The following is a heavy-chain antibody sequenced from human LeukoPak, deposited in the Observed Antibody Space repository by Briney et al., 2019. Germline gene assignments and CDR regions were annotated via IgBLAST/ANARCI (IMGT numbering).Heavy chain of an antibody. CDR3: ARGAGTYWHFDL. D-gene: IGHD3-10*01. J-gene: IGHJ2*01. Sequence: GASVKVSCKASGYTFTGYYIHWVRQAPGQGLEWMGWINPNSGDTKYAQKFQGWVTMTRDTSIPTAYMELSRLRSEDTAVYYCARGAGTYWHFDLWGRGTLVTVSS. CDR1: GYTFTGYY. CDR2: INPNSGDT. V-gene: IGHV1-2*04.